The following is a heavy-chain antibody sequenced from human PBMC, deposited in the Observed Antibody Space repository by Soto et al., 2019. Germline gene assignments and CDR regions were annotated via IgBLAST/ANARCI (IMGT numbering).Heavy chain of an antibody. CDR1: GFSFSTSGVG. J-gene: IGHJ5*02. V-gene: IGHV2-5*02. CDR2: IYWDDDR. Sequence: QITLKESGPTLVKPTQTLTLTCTFSGFSFSTSGVGVGWIRQPPGKALEWLALIYWDDDRRYSPSLRSRLTITKDTSKNLVVLTMTTMDPVDTATYYCVSGSFPNWFDPWGQGTRVTVSS. D-gene: IGHD3-10*01. CDR3: VSGSFPNWFDP.